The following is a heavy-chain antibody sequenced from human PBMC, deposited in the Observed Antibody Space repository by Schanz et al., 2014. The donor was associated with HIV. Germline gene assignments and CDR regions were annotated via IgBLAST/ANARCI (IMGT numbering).Heavy chain of an antibody. J-gene: IGHJ5*02. CDR3: APRRDFCSGGSCTSNWFAP. V-gene: IGHV1-2*02. Sequence: QVQLVQSGAEVKKTGSSVKVSCKASGGTFTDAYMHWVRQAPGKGLEWMGWINPNSGGTNYVQKFQGRVTLTRDTSISTVYMELKRLRSDDTAVYYCAPRRDFCSGGSCTSNWFAPRGQGTLVTVSS. CDR2: INPNSGGT. CDR1: GGTFTDAY. D-gene: IGHD2-15*01.